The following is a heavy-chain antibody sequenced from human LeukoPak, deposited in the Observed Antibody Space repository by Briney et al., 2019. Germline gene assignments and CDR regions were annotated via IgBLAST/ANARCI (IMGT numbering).Heavy chain of an antibody. D-gene: IGHD6-13*01. V-gene: IGHV5-51*01. J-gene: IGHJ4*02. CDR2: IYPGDSDT. CDR3: ARSVAAAFDY. CDR1: GYSFTSYW. Sequence: GESLKISCKASGYSFTSYWIGWVRQMPGKGLEWMGVIYPGDSDTRYSPSFQGQVTISADKSISTAYLRWSSLKASDTAMYYCARSVAAAFDYWGQGTLVTVSS.